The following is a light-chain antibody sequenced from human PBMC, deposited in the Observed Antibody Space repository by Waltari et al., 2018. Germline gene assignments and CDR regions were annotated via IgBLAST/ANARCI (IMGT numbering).Light chain of an antibody. CDR2: KAS. Sequence: DIQMTQSPSTLSASVGDRVTITCRASQSLSNWLAWYQKKPGKAPKVLIYKASTLESGGPSRFSGSGSGTEFTLTISSLQPDDFATYYCQQYRDLWTFGQGTKVEIK. CDR3: QQYRDLWT. CDR1: QSLSNW. J-gene: IGKJ1*01. V-gene: IGKV1-5*03.